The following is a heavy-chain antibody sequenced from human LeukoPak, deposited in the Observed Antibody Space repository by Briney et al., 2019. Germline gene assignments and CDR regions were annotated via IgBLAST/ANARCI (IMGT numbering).Heavy chain of an antibody. V-gene: IGHV5-51*01. D-gene: IGHD3-10*01. CDR2: IYPGDSDT. CDR3: ARFKKIRWFGDLFRQAPSRQYYYYMDV. J-gene: IGHJ6*03. CDR1: GYSFTFYW. Sequence: GESLKISCKGSGYSFTFYWIGWVRQMPGKGLEWMGIIYPGDSDTRYSPSFQGQVTISADKSISTAYLQWSSLKASDTAMYYCARFKKIRWFGDLFRQAPSRQYYYYMDVWGKGTTVTVSS.